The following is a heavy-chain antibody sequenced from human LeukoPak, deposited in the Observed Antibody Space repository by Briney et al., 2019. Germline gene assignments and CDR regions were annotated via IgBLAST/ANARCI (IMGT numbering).Heavy chain of an antibody. Sequence: PSETLSLTCTVSGGSISSSSYYWGWLRQPPGKGLEWIVSIYYSGSTYYNPSLKSRVTISVDTSKNQFSLKLSSVTAADTAVYYCARHRTVPYYDILTGSLKSDAFDIWGQGTIVTVSS. CDR1: GGSISSSSYY. J-gene: IGHJ3*02. CDR2: IYYSGST. V-gene: IGHV4-39*01. D-gene: IGHD3-9*01. CDR3: ARHRTVPYYDILTGSLKSDAFDI.